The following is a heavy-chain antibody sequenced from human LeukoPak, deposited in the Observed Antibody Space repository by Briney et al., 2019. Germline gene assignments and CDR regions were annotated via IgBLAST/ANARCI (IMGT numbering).Heavy chain of an antibody. CDR2: VDYSGST. CDR1: GAPLNNYY. CDR3: AMQVGIHGDYNNWFDP. J-gene: IGHJ5*02. V-gene: IGHV4-59*08. Sequence: KPSETLSLTCTVSGAPLNNYYWNWVRQPPGKELEWIGNVDYSGSTRYNPSLKSRATMSLDSSKNQFSLRLTSVTAADMAVYYCAMQVGIHGDYNNWFDPWGQGARVTVSS. D-gene: IGHD4-17*01.